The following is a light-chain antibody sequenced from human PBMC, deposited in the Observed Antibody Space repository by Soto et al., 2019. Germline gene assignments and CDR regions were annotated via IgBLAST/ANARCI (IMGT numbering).Light chain of an antibody. V-gene: IGKV3-15*01. Sequence: EIVMTQSPPTLSVSPGERVTLSCRASQSVRNNFAWYQQKPGQAHRLLIYDASTRATGIPARFSGSGSGTEFTLTISSLQSEDFAVYYCQQCNSWPYTFGQETKLEI. J-gene: IGKJ2*01. CDR1: QSVRNN. CDR2: DAS. CDR3: QQCNSWPYT.